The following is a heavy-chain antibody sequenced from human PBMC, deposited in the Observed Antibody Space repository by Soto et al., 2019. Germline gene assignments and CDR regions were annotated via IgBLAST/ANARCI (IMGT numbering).Heavy chain of an antibody. J-gene: IGHJ4*02. Sequence: EVHLVESGGGLVQPGGSLRLSCAASGFTFSSYSMNWVRQAPGKGLEWVSYISSSSSTIYYADSVKGRFTISRDNAKNSRYLQMNSLRAEDTAVYYCGTYGDAATNAYWGQGTLVTVSS. CDR2: ISSSSSTI. D-gene: IGHD4-17*01. CDR1: GFTFSSYS. CDR3: GTYGDAATNAY. V-gene: IGHV3-48*01.